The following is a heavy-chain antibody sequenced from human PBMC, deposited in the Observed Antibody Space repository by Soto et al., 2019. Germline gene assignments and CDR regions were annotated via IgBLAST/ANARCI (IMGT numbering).Heavy chain of an antibody. D-gene: IGHD1-20*01. J-gene: IGHJ4*02. CDR3: AKPPRITGYFDY. V-gene: IGHV3-30*18. CDR1: GFTFSSYG. Sequence: GGSLRLSCAASGFTFSSYGMHWVRQAPGKGLEWVAVISYDGSNKYYADSVKGRFTISRDNSKNTLYLQMNSLRAEDTAVYYCAKPPRITGYFDYWGQGTLVTVSS. CDR2: ISYDGSNK.